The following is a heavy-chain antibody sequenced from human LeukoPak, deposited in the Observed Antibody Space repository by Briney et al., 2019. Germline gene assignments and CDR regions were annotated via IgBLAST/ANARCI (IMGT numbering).Heavy chain of an antibody. V-gene: IGHV3-23*01. CDR2: VTGPGDTT. Sequence: GGSLRLSCAPSGFTFTNYAMNWVRQAPGKGLEWVSAVTGPGDTTYYADSVKGRFFMSREDSKTTVYLQMNSLRAEDTAIYYCAKGAEIDLWGQGTLVTVSS. CDR1: GFTFTNYA. J-gene: IGHJ5*02. CDR3: AKGAEIDL. D-gene: IGHD3-16*01.